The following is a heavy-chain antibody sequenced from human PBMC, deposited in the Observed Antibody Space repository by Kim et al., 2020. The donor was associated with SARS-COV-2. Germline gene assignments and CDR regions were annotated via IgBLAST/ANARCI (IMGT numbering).Heavy chain of an antibody. CDR2: ISYDGSNK. CDR3: ARVRSAVAGTPGVVDV. J-gene: IGHJ6*01. CDR1: GFTFSSYA. D-gene: IGHD6-19*01. Sequence: GGSLRLSCAASGFTFSSYAMHWVRQAPGKGLEWVAVISYDGSNKYYADSVKGRFTISRDNSKNTLYLQMNSLRAEDTAVYYCARVRSAVAGTPGVVDVWG. V-gene: IGHV3-30*04.